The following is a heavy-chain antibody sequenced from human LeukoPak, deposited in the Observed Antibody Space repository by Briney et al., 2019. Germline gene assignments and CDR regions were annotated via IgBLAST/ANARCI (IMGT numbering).Heavy chain of an antibody. CDR2: ISSSSSYI. Sequence: GGSLRLPCAASGFTFSSYSMNWVRQAPGKGLEWVSSISSSSSYIYYADSVKGRFTISRDNAKNSLYLQMNSLRAEDTAVYYCARDSPNYYDSSGLPDYWGQGTLVTVSS. J-gene: IGHJ4*02. V-gene: IGHV3-21*01. CDR1: GFTFSSYS. CDR3: ARDSPNYYDSSGLPDY. D-gene: IGHD3-22*01.